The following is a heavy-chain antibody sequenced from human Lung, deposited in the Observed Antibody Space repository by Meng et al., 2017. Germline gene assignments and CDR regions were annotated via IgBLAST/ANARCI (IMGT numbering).Heavy chain of an antibody. CDR2: MNPNSGNT. D-gene: IGHD5-12*01. Sequence: ASVKVSCKASGYTFTSYDINWVRQATGQGLEWMGWMNPNSGNTGSAQKFQGRSTLTWDTSISTAYMELSSLRSEDTAVYYCAREGLDFWGQGTLVTVSS. CDR3: AREGLDF. J-gene: IGHJ4*02. V-gene: IGHV1-8*03. CDR1: GYTFTSYD.